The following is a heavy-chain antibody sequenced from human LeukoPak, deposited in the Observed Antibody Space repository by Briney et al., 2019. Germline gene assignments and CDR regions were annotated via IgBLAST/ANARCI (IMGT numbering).Heavy chain of an antibody. CDR1: GGTFNSYA. V-gene: IGHV1-69*13. CDR2: IIPIFGTA. D-gene: IGHD2-15*01. CDR3: ARRRPPYCSGGSCYFDY. J-gene: IGHJ4*02. Sequence: SVKVSCKASGGTFNSYAISWVRQAPGQGLEWMGGIIPIFGTANYAQKFQGRVTITADESTSTAYMELSSLRSEDTAVYYCARRRPPYCSGGSCYFDYWGQGTLVTVSS.